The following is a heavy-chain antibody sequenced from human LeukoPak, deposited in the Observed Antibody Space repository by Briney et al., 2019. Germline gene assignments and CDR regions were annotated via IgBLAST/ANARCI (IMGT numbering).Heavy chain of an antibody. CDR3: ARSRGYFDY. CDR2: IYYSGST. CDR1: GGSVSSYS. D-gene: IGHD6-13*01. J-gene: IGHJ4*02. Sequence: SETLSLTCTVSGGSVSSYSWSWIRQPPGKGLEWIGYIYYSGSTNYNPSLKSRVTISVDTFKNQFSLKLSSVTAADTALYYCARSRGYFDYWGQGTLVTVSS. V-gene: IGHV4-59*02.